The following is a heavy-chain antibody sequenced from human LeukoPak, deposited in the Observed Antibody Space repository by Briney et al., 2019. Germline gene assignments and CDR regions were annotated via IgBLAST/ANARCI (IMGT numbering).Heavy chain of an antibody. CDR3: AKDQGRYYGSGSIDY. V-gene: IGHV3-30*02. J-gene: IGHJ4*02. CDR2: IRYDGSNK. D-gene: IGHD3-10*01. CDR1: GFTFSSYG. Sequence: HPGGSLRLSCAASGFTFSSYGMHWVRQAPGKGLEWVAFIRYDGSNKYYADSVKGRFTISRDNSKNTLYLQMNSLRAEDTAVYYCAKDQGRYYGSGSIDYWGQGTLVTVSS.